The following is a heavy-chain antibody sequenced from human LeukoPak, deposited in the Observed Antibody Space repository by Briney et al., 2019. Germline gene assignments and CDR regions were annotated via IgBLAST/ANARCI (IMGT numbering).Heavy chain of an antibody. V-gene: IGHV3-74*01. D-gene: IGHD2-15*01. CDR2: INNDGSST. CDR1: GFTFSTYS. J-gene: IGHJ4*02. Sequence: GGSLRLSCAASGFTFSTYSMNWVRQAPGKGLGWVSRINNDGSSTSYADFVKGRFTISRDNAKNTLYLQMNSLRAEDTAVYYCARLGGSPRYYFDYWGQGTLVTVSS. CDR3: ARLGGSPRYYFDY.